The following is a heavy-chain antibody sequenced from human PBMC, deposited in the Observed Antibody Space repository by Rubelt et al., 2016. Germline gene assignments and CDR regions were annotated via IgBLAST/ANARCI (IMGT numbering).Heavy chain of an antibody. Sequence: SRSTYYNPSLKSRVTISVDTSKNQFSLKLSYVTAADTAVYYCARGSAAAGDYWGQGTLVTVSS. J-gene: IGHJ4*02. CDR3: ARGSAAAGDY. CDR2: SRST. V-gene: IGHV4-39*07. D-gene: IGHD6-13*01.